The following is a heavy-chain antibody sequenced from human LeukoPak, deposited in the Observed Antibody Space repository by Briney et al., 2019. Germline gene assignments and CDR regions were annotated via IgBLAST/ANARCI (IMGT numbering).Heavy chain of an antibody. CDR1: GFTFSSYG. Sequence: PGGSLRLSCAASGFTFSSYGMHWVRQAPGKGLEWVAFIRYDGSNKYYADSVKGRFTIARDNSKNTLYLQMNSLRAEDTDVYYCAKDSADYGDYSYVDYWGQGTLVTVSS. CDR3: AKDSADYGDYSYVDY. CDR2: IRYDGSNK. D-gene: IGHD4-17*01. V-gene: IGHV3-30*02. J-gene: IGHJ4*02.